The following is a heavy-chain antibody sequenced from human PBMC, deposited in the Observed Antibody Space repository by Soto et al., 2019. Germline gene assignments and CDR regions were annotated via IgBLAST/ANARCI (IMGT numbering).Heavy chain of an antibody. Sequence: QVQLQQWGAGLLKPSETLSLTCAVYGGSFSRYYWSWIRQPPGKGLEWIGEINHSGSTNYNPSLKSRVTISVDTSKNQFSLKLSSVTAADTAVYSCARGPYYDFWSGYYYYYYMDVWGKGTTVTVSS. CDR3: ARGPYYDFWSGYYYYYYMDV. CDR1: GGSFSRYY. CDR2: INHSGST. D-gene: IGHD3-3*01. J-gene: IGHJ6*03. V-gene: IGHV4-34*01.